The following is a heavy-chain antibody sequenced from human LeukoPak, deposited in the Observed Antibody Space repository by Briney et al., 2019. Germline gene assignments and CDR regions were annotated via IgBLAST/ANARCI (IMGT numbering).Heavy chain of an antibody. CDR2: IYYSGST. V-gene: IGHV4-59*01. Sequence: SETLSLTCTVSGGSISSYYWSWIRQPPGKGLEWIGYIYYSGSTNYNPSLKSRVTISVDTSKNQFSLKLSSVTAADTAVYYCARVGYYDSSGYYYGFGYWGQGTLITVSS. CDR3: ARVGYYDSSGYYYGFGY. J-gene: IGHJ4*02. D-gene: IGHD3-22*01. CDR1: GGSISSYY.